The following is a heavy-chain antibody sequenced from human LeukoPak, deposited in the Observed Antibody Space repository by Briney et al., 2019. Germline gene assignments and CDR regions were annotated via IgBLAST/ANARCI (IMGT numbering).Heavy chain of an antibody. CDR1: GFIVSRYW. V-gene: IGHV3-7*01. D-gene: IGHD2-15*01. CDR3: ARDLGVCSGGTCHSVYDY. J-gene: IGHJ4*02. Sequence: PGGSLRLSCAASGFIVSRYWMSWVRQAPGKGLEWVANIKEDGSEKHCVDSVKGRFTISRDNAENSLYLQMNSLRAEDTAIYYCARDLGVCSGGTCHSVYDYWGQGTLVTVSS. CDR2: IKEDGSEK.